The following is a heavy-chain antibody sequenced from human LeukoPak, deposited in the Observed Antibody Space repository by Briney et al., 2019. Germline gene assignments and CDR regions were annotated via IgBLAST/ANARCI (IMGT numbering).Heavy chain of an antibody. D-gene: IGHD3-22*01. CDR2: INPNSGGT. V-gene: IGHV1-2*02. J-gene: IGHJ3*02. Sequence: ASVKVSCKASGYTFTGYYMHWVRQAPGQGLEWMGWINPNSGGTNYAQKFQGRVTMTRDTSISTAYMELSRLRSDDTAVYYCARDATYYYDSSGLDAFDIWGQGTMVTVSS. CDR1: GYTFTGYY. CDR3: ARDATYYYDSSGLDAFDI.